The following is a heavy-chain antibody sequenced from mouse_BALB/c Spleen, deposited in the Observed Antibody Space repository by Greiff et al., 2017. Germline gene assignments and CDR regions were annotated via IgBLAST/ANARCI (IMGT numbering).Heavy chain of an antibody. CDR2: IYPGDGDT. CDR1: GYTFTSYW. V-gene: IGHV1-87*01. Sequence: VQLQQSGAELARPGASVKLSCKASGYTFTSYWMQWVKQRPGQGLEWIGAIYPGDGDTRYTQKFKGKATLTADKSSSTAYMQLSSLASEDSAVYYCARLGGNAWFAYWGKGTLVTVSA. J-gene: IGHJ3*01. D-gene: IGHD2-1*01. CDR3: ARLGGNAWFAY.